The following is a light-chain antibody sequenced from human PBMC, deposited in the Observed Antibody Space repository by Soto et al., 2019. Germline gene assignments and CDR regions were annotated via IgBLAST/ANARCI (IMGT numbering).Light chain of an antibody. Sequence: DIPMTQSPSTLSASIGDRVTITCRASHDISSWLAWYQQKPGKAPKLLIYKASTLQSGVPSRFSGSGSGTEFTLTISSLQPDDFATYYCQQYHTWLTFGGGTKVEIK. J-gene: IGKJ4*02. CDR2: KAS. V-gene: IGKV1-5*03. CDR1: HDISSW. CDR3: QQYHTWLT.